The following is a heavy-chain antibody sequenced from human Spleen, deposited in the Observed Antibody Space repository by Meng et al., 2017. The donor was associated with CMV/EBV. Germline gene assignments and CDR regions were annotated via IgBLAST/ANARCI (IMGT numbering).Heavy chain of an antibody. D-gene: IGHD3-22*01. Sequence: FSFSNYGMHWVRQVPGKGLEWIAFIRFDGSDEYYGESVKGRFTISRDNSKKMLYLQMNSLRVEDTAVYYCAKDPGRRAIVVVNWFDPWGQGTLVTVSS. J-gene: IGHJ5*02. CDR3: AKDPGRRAIVVVNWFDP. CDR2: IRFDGSDE. CDR1: FSFSNYG. V-gene: IGHV3-30*02.